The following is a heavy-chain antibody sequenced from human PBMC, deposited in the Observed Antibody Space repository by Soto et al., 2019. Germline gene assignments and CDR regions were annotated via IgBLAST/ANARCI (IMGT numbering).Heavy chain of an antibody. J-gene: IGHJ3*02. CDR1: GFTFNAHA. V-gene: IGHV3-33*01. D-gene: IGHD4-17*01. CDR2: IWYDGANK. CDR3: AREQAPDDYGDCNAFDI. Sequence: QVQLVESGGGVVQPGRSLRLSCAASGFTFNAHAMHWVRQAPGKGLEWVAGIWYDGANKFYAESVKGRFTISRDNSKNTLNLQMNSLSAEDTAVYYCAREQAPDDYGDCNAFDIWGQGTMVTVSS.